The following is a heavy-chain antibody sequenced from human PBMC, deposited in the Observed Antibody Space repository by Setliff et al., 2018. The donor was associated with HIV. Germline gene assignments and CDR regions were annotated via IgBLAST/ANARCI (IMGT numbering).Heavy chain of an antibody. Sequence: GGSLRLSCAASGFIFSSYDMHWVRQAPGKGLEWVAFIRYDGSNKYYVDSVKGRFTISRDNSKNTMYLQMNSLRAEDTAVYYCAKDGQGYCSGGSCYPDYWGQGTLVTVS. V-gene: IGHV3-30*02. CDR3: AKDGQGYCSGGSCYPDY. J-gene: IGHJ4*02. CDR1: GFIFSSYD. D-gene: IGHD2-15*01. CDR2: IRYDGSNK.